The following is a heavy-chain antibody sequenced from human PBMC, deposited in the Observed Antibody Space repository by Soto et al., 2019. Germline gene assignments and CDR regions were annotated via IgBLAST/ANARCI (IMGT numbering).Heavy chain of an antibody. Sequence: QVQLQESGPGLVRPSQTLTLTCNVSGGSISSDHYHWTWIRQPPGKGLEWIGYIHYSGSVHYNPSLKSRVTMSVDTSKNLFSLKLSSVTAADTAVYCCVREDDGGDRDYYGLDVWGQGTTVTVSS. D-gene: IGHD2-21*02. J-gene: IGHJ6*02. CDR2: IHYSGSV. V-gene: IGHV4-30-4*01. CDR1: GGSISSDHYH. CDR3: VREDDGGDRDYYGLDV.